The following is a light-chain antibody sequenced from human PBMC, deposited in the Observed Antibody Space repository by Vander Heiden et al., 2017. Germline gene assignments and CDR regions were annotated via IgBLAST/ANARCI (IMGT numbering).Light chain of an antibody. J-gene: IGLJ1*01. CDR2: EGS. V-gene: IGLV2-23*01. Sequence: QSALTQPASVSGSPGQSITISCTGTSSDVGSYNLVSWYQEHPGKAPKLMIYEGSKRPSGVSNRFSGSKSGNTASLTISGPQAEDEADYYCCSYAGSSTFYVFGTGTKVTVL. CDR3: CSYAGSSTFYV. CDR1: SSDVGSYNL.